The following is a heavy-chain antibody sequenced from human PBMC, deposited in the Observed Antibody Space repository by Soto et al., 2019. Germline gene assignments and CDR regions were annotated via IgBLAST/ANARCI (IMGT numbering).Heavy chain of an antibody. D-gene: IGHD6-13*01. Sequence: EVQLLESGGGLVQPGGSLRLSCAASGFTFSSYAMSWVRQAPGKGLEWVSAISGSGGSTYYADSVKGRFSISRDNSKNTLYLQMNSLRAEDTAVYYCANNPWGIAADGPGAEYFQHWGQGTLVTVSS. CDR1: GFTFSSYA. V-gene: IGHV3-23*01. CDR3: ANNPWGIAADGPGAEYFQH. CDR2: ISGSGGST. J-gene: IGHJ1*01.